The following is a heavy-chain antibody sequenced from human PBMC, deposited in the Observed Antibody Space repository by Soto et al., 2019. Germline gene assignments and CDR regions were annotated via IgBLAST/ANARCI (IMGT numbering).Heavy chain of an antibody. J-gene: IGHJ3*02. CDR3: ATWHQREHAYDI. CDR1: GLTVSGKKY. D-gene: IGHD1-1*01. CDR2: LYDVDGT. Sequence: EVRLLESGGGLVQPGGSLRLSCTVFGLTVSGKKYLAWVRQAPGKGLEWVSALYDVDGTYYADSVKGRFTTSGDSSKTSVYLQMNSLRPDDTAVYFCATWHQREHAYDIWGQGTAVTVSS. V-gene: IGHV3-66*01.